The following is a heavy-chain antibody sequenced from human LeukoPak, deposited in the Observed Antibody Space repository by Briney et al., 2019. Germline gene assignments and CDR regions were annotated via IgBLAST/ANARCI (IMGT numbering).Heavy chain of an antibody. D-gene: IGHD4-11*01. CDR2: ISGSGGST. Sequence: GGSLRLSCAASGFTFSSYAMSWVRQAPGKGLEWVSAISGSGGSTYYADSVKGRFAISRGNSKNTLYLHLTSPRVDDTATYYCVKNPGNNYPQTWGQGTLVTVSS. CDR3: VKNPGNNYPQT. V-gene: IGHV3-23*01. J-gene: IGHJ5*02. CDR1: GFTFSSYA.